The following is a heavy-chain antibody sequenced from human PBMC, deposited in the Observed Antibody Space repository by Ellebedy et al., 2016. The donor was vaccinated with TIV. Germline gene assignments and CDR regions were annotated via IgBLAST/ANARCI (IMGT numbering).Heavy chain of an antibody. D-gene: IGHD3-9*01. CDR1: GFSFSDYA. Sequence: PGGSLRLSCVASGFSFSDYAMHWVRQAPGKGLEWVAAISNHGRYEHYADPVKGRFTISRDQSKKTLYLQMNSLRAEDRAVYYCARDSYYRRELLTAYSFDYWGQGTQVTVSS. V-gene: IGHV3-30*04. CDR2: ISNHGRYE. CDR3: ARDSYYRRELLTAYSFDY. J-gene: IGHJ4*02.